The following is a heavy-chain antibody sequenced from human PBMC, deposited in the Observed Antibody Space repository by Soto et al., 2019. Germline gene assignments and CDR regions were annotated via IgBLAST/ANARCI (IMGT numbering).Heavy chain of an antibody. Sequence: QVQLVQSGAEVKKPWASVKVSCKASGYTFTSYGISWVRQAPGQGREWMGWISAYNGNTNYAQKLQGRVTMTTDTSTSTAYMELRSLRSDDTAVYYCARVRRGYSYGEGYYYYGMDVWGQGTTVTVSS. CDR2: ISAYNGNT. J-gene: IGHJ6*02. V-gene: IGHV1-18*01. D-gene: IGHD5-18*01. CDR1: GYTFTSYG. CDR3: ARVRRGYSYGEGYYYYGMDV.